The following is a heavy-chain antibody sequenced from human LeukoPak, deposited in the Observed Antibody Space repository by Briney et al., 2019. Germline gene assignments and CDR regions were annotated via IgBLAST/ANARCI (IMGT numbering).Heavy chain of an antibody. CDR1: GGSISSGGYY. J-gene: IGHJ3*02. CDR3: AREHVHWARAAFDI. Sequence: SETLSLTCTVSGGSISSGGYYWSWIRQPPGKGLEWIGYIYHSGSTYYNPSLKSRVTISVDTSKNQFSLKLSSVTAADTAVYYCAREHVHWARAAFDIWGQGTMVTVSS. V-gene: IGHV4-30-2*01. CDR2: IYHSGST. D-gene: IGHD3-16*01.